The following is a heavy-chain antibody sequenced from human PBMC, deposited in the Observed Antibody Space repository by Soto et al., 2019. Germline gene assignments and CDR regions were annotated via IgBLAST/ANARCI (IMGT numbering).Heavy chain of an antibody. Sequence: SETLSLTCTVSGGSISSYYWSWIRQPPGKGLEWIGYIYYSGSTNYNPSLKSRVTISVDTSKNQFSLKLSSVTAADTAVYYCARTPSGGGVRYAFDIWGQGTMVT. CDR1: GGSISSYY. J-gene: IGHJ3*02. CDR3: ARTPSGGGVRYAFDI. V-gene: IGHV4-59*01. CDR2: IYYSGST. D-gene: IGHD2-8*02.